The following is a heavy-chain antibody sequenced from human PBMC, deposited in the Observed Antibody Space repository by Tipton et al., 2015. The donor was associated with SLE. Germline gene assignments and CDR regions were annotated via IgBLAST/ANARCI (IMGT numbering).Heavy chain of an antibody. D-gene: IGHD3-16*01. V-gene: IGHV4-59*11. CDR2: IYYSGST. CDR1: GGSISSHY. Sequence: GLVKPSGTVSLTCTVSGGSISSHYWSWIRQPPGKGLEWIGYIYYSGSTNYNPSLKSRVTISVDTSKNQFSLKLSSVTAADTAVYYCARVRPGAGGVAFDIWGQGTMVTVSS. J-gene: IGHJ3*02. CDR3: ARVRPGAGGVAFDI.